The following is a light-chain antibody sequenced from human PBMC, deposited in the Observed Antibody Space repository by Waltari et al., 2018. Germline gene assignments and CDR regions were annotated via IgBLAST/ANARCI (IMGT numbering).Light chain of an antibody. J-gene: IGKJ3*01. CDR1: QDISNY. V-gene: IGKV1-33*01. CDR3: QRYDNLPIFA. Sequence: DIQMTQSPSSLSASVGASVTTTCQASQDISNYLNWYQQKPGKAPELLIYDVSNLETGVPSRFSGSRSGTHFTLTISSLQPEDVATYYCQRYDNLPIFAFGPGTK. CDR2: DVS.